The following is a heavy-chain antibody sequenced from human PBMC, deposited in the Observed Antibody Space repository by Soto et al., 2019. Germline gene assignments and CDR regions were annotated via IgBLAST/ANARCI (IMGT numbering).Heavy chain of an antibody. CDR1: GYTFTNFA. Sequence: QVQLVQSGAEVKKPGASVTVSCKASGYTFTNFAIHWVRQAPRQRPEWMGWINADTGNTKYSQRFQGRVTFARDTSANTAYMQVSSVRSEDTAVYFCAREVVSGYDLGYWGQGTLVTVSS. CDR3: AREVVSGYDLGY. CDR2: INADTGNT. V-gene: IGHV1-3*01. J-gene: IGHJ4*02. D-gene: IGHD5-12*01.